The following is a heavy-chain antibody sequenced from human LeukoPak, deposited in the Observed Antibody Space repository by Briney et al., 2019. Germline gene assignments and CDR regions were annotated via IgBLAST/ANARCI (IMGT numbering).Heavy chain of an antibody. CDR3: ACHVVAATNWFDP. J-gene: IGHJ5*02. D-gene: IGHD2-15*01. V-gene: IGHV4-59*08. CDR2: IYYSGST. Sequence: SETLSLTCNVPGDSISSYYWSWIRQPPGKGLEWIGYIYYSGSTNYNPSLKSRVTISVDTSKNQFSLKLSSVTAADTAVYYCACHVVAATNWFDPWGQGTLVTVSS. CDR1: GDSISSYY.